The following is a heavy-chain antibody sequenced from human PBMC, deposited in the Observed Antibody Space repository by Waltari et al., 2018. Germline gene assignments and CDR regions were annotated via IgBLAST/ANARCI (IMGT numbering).Heavy chain of an antibody. Sequence: DVLLVESGGGLVKPGESLRVSCAASGFTFTNYNINWVRQAPGKGLEWVASISSSSRSVYYADSVQGRFTISRDNAKNSLHLQMNSLTAEDTAVYYCARAAIYHGAGAVVTAIGYYYYPMDVWGQGTTVTVSS. V-gene: IGHV3-21*02. CDR1: GFTFTNYN. CDR3: ARAAIYHGAGAVVTAIGYYYYPMDV. D-gene: IGHD2-21*02. CDR2: ISSSSRSV. J-gene: IGHJ6*02.